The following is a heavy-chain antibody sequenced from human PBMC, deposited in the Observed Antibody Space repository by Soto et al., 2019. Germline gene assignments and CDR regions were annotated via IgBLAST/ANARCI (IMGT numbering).Heavy chain of an antibody. Sequence: QITLKESGPPLVRPTQTLTLTCAFSGFSLSTSGVGVGWIRQPPGKALEWLAVIYWDDSKHYSPSLRSRLTIPKDTSKNQVALTMTNMDPMDTGTYYCAHKGPEDWPLDYWGQGTLVTVSS. CDR3: AHKGPEDWPLDY. D-gene: IGHD3-9*01. CDR2: IYWDDSK. V-gene: IGHV2-5*02. J-gene: IGHJ4*02. CDR1: GFSLSTSGVG.